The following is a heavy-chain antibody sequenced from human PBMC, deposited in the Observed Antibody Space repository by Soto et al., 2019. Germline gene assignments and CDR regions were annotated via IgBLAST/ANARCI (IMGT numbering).Heavy chain of an antibody. CDR1: GFTFSSYA. D-gene: IGHD6-13*01. CDR2: ISGSGGST. CDR3: GKDEWYSSSWLPQNYFDY. J-gene: IGHJ4*02. V-gene: IGHV3-23*01. Sequence: PGGSLRLSCAASGFTFSSYAMSWVRQAPGKGLEWVSAISGSGGSTYYADSVKGRFTISRDNSKNTLYLQMNNLRAEDTAVYYCGKDEWYSSSWLPQNYFDYWGQGTLVTVSS.